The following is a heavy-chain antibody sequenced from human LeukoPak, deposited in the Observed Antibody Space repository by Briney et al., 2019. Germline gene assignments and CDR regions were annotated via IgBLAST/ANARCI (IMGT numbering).Heavy chain of an antibody. Sequence: PGGSLRLSCEASGFTFRSYWMHWVRQAPGKGLVWVSRINSDGSSATYADPVKGRFTISRDNAKNTLYLQMNSLRAEDTAVYYCASWFGGHYYDSAWGQGTLVTVSS. CDR1: GFTFRSYW. J-gene: IGHJ5*02. D-gene: IGHD3-22*01. V-gene: IGHV3-74*01. CDR2: INSDGSSA. CDR3: ASWFGGHYYDSA.